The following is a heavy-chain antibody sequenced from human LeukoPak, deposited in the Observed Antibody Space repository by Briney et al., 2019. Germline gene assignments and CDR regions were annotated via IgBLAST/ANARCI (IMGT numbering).Heavy chain of an antibody. CDR1: GGTLSSYA. J-gene: IGHJ4*02. V-gene: IGHV1-69*04. Sequence: SVTVSCKASGGTLSSYAISWVRQAPGQGLEWMGRIIPIFGIANYAQKFQGRVTITADKSTSTAYMELSSLRSEDTAVYYCARSRDTAMVLSYWGQGTLVTVSS. CDR3: ARSRDTAMVLSY. D-gene: IGHD5-18*01. CDR2: IIPIFGIA.